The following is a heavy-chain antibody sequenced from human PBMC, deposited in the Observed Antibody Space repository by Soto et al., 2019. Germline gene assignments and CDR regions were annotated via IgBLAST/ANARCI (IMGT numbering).Heavy chain of an antibody. CDR3: ARGYGRNFDY. V-gene: IGHV4-4*02. CDR1: GGSISSSNW. CDR2: IYHSGST. Sequence: SETLSLTCAVSGGSISSSNWWSWVRQPPGKGLEWIGEIYHSGSTDYNPSLKSRVTISVDTSKNQFSLKLSSVTAADTAVYYCARGYGRNFDYWGQGTLVTVSS. J-gene: IGHJ4*02. D-gene: IGHD5-18*01.